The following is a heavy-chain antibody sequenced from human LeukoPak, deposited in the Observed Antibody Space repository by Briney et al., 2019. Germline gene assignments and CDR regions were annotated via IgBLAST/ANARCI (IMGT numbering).Heavy chain of an antibody. J-gene: IGHJ4*02. CDR1: GFTVNDNY. D-gene: IGHD3-9*01. CDR3: AKDQYGYFDWFPFDY. V-gene: IGHV3-66*01. Sequence: GGSLRLSCAASGFTVNDNYMHWVRQAPGKGLEWVSLISTGGIIHYAHSVKGRFTISRDNSKNTLYLQMNSLRAEDTAVYYCAKDQYGYFDWFPFDYWGQGTLVTISS. CDR2: ISTGGII.